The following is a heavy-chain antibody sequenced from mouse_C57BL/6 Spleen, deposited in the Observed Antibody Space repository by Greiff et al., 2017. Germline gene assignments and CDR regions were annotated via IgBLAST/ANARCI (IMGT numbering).Heavy chain of an antibody. CDR2: IDSSDSYS. CDR3: ARWEGYDGY. D-gene: IGHD2-2*01. CDR1: GYTFTRYW. J-gene: IGHJ2*01. Sequence: QVQLQQPGAELVRPGTSVKLSCKASGYTFTRYWLHWVKQRPGQGLEWIGVIDSSDSYSTYNQKFKGKATLTVDTSSSTAYRQRSSLTAEDSAVYYCARWEGYDGYWGQGTTRTVSS. V-gene: IGHV1-59*01.